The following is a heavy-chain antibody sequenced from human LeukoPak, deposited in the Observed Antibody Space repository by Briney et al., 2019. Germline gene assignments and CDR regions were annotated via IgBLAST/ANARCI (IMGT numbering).Heavy chain of an antibody. J-gene: IGHJ3*01. CDR3: ARETEKQWQY. CDR2: IFHSGST. Sequence: PSETLSLTCNVSGGSITSIKYYWGWIRQPPGKGLEWIASIFHSGSTFYNPSLKSRVTISVDASKNQFSLTMTSVTAADTALYYCARETEKQWQYWGQGTMVTVSS. CDR1: GGSITSIKYY. V-gene: IGHV4-39*07. D-gene: IGHD6-19*01.